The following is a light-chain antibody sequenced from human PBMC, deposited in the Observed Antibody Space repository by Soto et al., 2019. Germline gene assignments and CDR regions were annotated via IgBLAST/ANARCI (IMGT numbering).Light chain of an antibody. V-gene: IGKV3-20*01. J-gene: IGKJ5*01. CDR2: GAS. CDR3: QQYGSSVT. Sequence: IVMTNSPATLSVTPGERATLSCRASQSVSSYLAWYQQKPGQAPRLLIYGASSRATGIPDRFSGSGSGTDFTLTISRLEPQDSAIYYCQQYGSSVTFGQGTRLENK. CDR1: QSVSSY.